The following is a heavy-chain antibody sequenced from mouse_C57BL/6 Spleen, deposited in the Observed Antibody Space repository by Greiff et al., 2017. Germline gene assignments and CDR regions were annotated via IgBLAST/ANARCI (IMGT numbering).Heavy chain of an antibody. CDR1: GYTFTSYW. Sequence: VQLQQPGAELVKPGASVKLSCKASGYTFTSYWMQWVKQRPGQGLEWIGEIDPSDSYTNYNQKFKGKATLTVDTSSSTAYMQLSSLTSEDSAVYYCARWGNLAMGYWGQGTSVTVSS. V-gene: IGHV1-50*01. CDR3: ARWGNLAMGY. J-gene: IGHJ4*01. CDR2: IDPSDSYT. D-gene: IGHD2-1*01.